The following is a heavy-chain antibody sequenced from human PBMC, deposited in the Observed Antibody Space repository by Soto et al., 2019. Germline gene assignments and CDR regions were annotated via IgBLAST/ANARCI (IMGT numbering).Heavy chain of an antibody. CDR2: ISSSSSYI. J-gene: IGHJ6*02. V-gene: IGHV3-21*01. D-gene: IGHD1-26*01. CDR3: ARLKGVVGARTGSGMDV. CDR1: GFTFSSYS. Sequence: EVQLVESGGGLVKPGGSLRLSCAASGFTFSSYSMNWVRQAPGKGLEWVSSISSSSSYIYYADSVKGRFTISRDNAKNSLYLQMNSLRAEDTAVYYCARLKGVVGARTGSGMDVWGQGTTVTVSS.